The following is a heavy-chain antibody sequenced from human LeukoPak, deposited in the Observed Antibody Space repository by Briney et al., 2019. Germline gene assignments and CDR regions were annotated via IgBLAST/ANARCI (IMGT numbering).Heavy chain of an antibody. CDR1: GYSISSGYY. CDR2: IYHSGST. CDR3: ARSSEGNWFDP. D-gene: IGHD3-10*01. J-gene: IGHJ5*02. Sequence: SETLSLTCAVSGYSISSGYYWGWIRQPPGKGLEWIGSIYHSGSTHYNPSLKGRVTISVDTSKNQFSLKLSSVTAADTAVYYCARSSEGNWFDPWGQGTLVTVSS. V-gene: IGHV4-38-2*01.